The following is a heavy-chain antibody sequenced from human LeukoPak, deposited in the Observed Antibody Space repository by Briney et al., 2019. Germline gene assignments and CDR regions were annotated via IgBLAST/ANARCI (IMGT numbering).Heavy chain of an antibody. CDR1: GFTFSSHW. J-gene: IGHJ3*02. CDR3: ARSKSWYSMDAFNI. D-gene: IGHD2-15*01. CDR2: INGDGSNT. Sequence: GGSLRLSCAASGFTFSSHWMHWVRQAPGKGLVWVSRINGDGSNTTYADSVKGRFTISRDNAKNTLYLQMNSLRAEDTAVYHCARSKSWYSMDAFNIWAKGQWSPSLQ. V-gene: IGHV3-74*03.